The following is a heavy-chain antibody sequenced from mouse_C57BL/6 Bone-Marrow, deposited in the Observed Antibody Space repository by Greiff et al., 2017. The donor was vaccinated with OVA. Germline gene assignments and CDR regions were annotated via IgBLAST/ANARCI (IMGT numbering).Heavy chain of an antibody. Sequence: QVQLQQSGAELARPGASVKLSCKASGYTFTSYGISWVKQRTGQGLEWIGEIHPRSGNTYYNEKFKGKATLTADKSSSTAYMELRSLTSEDSAVYFCSRDDYEWYFDVWGTGTTVTVSS. J-gene: IGHJ1*03. CDR1: GYTFTSYG. D-gene: IGHD2-4*01. CDR3: SRDDYEWYFDV. CDR2: IHPRSGNT. V-gene: IGHV1-81*01.